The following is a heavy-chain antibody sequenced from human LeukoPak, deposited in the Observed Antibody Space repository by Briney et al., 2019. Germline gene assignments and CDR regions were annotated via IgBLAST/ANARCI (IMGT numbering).Heavy chain of an antibody. CDR2: IYYSGST. V-gene: IGHV4-59*01. CDR3: ARSPVWQQLAHFDY. D-gene: IGHD6-13*01. J-gene: IGHJ4*02. CDR1: GGSISSYY. Sequence: SENLSLTCTVSGGSISSYYWSWIRQPPGKGLEWIGYIYYSGSTNYNPSLKSRVTISVDTSKNQFSLKLSSVTAADTAVYYCARSPVWQQLAHFDYWGQGTLVTVSS.